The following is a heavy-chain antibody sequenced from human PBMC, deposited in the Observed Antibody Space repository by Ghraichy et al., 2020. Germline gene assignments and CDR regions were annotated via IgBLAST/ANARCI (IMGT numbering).Heavy chain of an antibody. D-gene: IGHD4-17*01. CDR2: IYYSGST. CDR1: GGSISSYY. V-gene: IGHV4-59*01. CDR3: ARLGRGVTTQIDY. J-gene: IGHJ4*02. Sequence: SETLSLTCTVSGGSISSYYWSWIRQPPGKGLEWIGYIYYSGSTNYNPSLKSRVTISVDTSKNQFSLKLSSVTAADTAVYYCARLGRGVTTQIDYWGQGTLVTVSS.